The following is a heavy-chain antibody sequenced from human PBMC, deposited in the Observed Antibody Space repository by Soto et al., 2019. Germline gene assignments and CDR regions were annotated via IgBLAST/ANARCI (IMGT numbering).Heavy chain of an antibody. Sequence: LRLSCAASGFTFSSYDMHWVRQATGKGLEWVSAIGTAGDTYYPGSVKGRFTISRENAKNSLYLQMNSLRAGDTAVYYCARGSIAVATFDYWGQGTLVTVSS. CDR2: IGTAGDT. J-gene: IGHJ4*02. CDR1: GFTFSSYD. CDR3: ARGSIAVATFDY. D-gene: IGHD6-19*01. V-gene: IGHV3-13*01.